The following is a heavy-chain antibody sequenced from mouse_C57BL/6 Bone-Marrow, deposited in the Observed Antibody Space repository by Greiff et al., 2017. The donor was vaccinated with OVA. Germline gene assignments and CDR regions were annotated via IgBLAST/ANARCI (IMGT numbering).Heavy chain of an antibody. D-gene: IGHD1-1*01. J-gene: IGHJ4*01. Sequence: QVQLQQPGAELVRPGSSVKLSCKASGYTFTNYWMDWVKQRPGQGLEWIGNIYPSDSETHYNQKFKDKATLTVDKSSSTAYMQLSSLTSEDSAVYYCASPHYYGSSTGAMDYWGQGTSVTVSS. CDR2: IYPSDSET. CDR3: ASPHYYGSSTGAMDY. CDR1: GYTFTNYW. V-gene: IGHV1-61*01.